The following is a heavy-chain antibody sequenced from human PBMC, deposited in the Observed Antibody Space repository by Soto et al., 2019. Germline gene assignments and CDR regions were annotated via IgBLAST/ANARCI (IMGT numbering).Heavy chain of an antibody. CDR3: ARYYRGSGRYFFDY. CDR2: INQDGGVT. D-gene: IGHD6-19*01. CDR1: GFTFISSF. V-gene: IGHV3-7*03. Sequence: GSLRLSCVASGFTFISSFMGWIRQAPGKGLGWVANINQDGGVTYYVDSVEGRFTISRDNTKDSLYLQMNSLRGEDTAIYYCARYYRGSGRYFFDYWGQGTPVTVSS. J-gene: IGHJ4*02.